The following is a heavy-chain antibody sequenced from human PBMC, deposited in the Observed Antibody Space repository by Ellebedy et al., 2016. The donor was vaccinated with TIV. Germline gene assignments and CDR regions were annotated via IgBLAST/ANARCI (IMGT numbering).Heavy chain of an antibody. CDR3: ATQTPRYCSGATCLYYFDS. V-gene: IGHV4-4*07. J-gene: IGHJ4*02. D-gene: IGHD2-15*01. CDR2: FDTGGIT. Sequence: SETLSLXXTVSGDSITNYYLNWIRQPAGKGLQWIGRFDTGGITKYNPSLTSRFTMSVDTTNNQFSLKVTSVTAADTAVYYCATQTPRYCSGATCLYYFDSWGQGTLVTVSS. CDR1: GDSITNYY.